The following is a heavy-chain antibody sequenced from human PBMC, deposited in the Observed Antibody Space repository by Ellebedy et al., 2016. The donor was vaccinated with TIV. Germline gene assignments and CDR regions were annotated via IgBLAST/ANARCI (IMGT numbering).Heavy chain of an antibody. D-gene: IGHD4/OR15-4a*01. Sequence: ASVKVSCKTSGYTFTANYIHWVRHAPGHGLEWMGWVNPDSGSTNFAQRFQGRVTMTRDTSVNTAHMELSRLQSDDTAVYHCARVLRATSGMDVWGQGTTVTVS. CDR3: ARVLRATSGMDV. J-gene: IGHJ6*02. V-gene: IGHV1-2*02. CDR1: GYTFTANY. CDR2: VNPDSGST.